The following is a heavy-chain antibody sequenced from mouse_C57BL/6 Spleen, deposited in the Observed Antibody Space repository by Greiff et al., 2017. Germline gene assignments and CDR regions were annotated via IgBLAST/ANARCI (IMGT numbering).Heavy chain of an antibody. Sequence: QVQLQQPGAELVKPGASVKMSCKASGYTFTSYWITWVKQRPGQGLEWIGDIYPGSGSTNYNEKFKSKATLTVDTSSSTAYMQLSSLTSEDAAVYYCARSGCYGSSLLEVWGTGTTVTVSS. CDR2: IYPGSGST. V-gene: IGHV1-55*01. D-gene: IGHD1-1*01. J-gene: IGHJ1*03. CDR1: GYTFTSYW. CDR3: ARSGCYGSSLLEV.